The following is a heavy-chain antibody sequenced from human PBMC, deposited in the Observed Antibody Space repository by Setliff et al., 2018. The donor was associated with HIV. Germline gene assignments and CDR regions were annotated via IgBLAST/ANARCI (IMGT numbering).Heavy chain of an antibody. CDR3: ARDQTGVAAAAFGGGSAWSDEGFDI. CDR2: ISAYNGNT. D-gene: IGHD6-19*01. Sequence: ASVKVSCKASGYTFTSYGISWVRQAPGQGLEWMGWISAYNGNTNYAQKLQGRVTMTTDTSTSTAYMELRSLRSDDTAVYYCARDQTGVAAAAFGGGSAWSDEGFDIW. V-gene: IGHV1-18*01. J-gene: IGHJ3*02. CDR1: GYTFTSYG.